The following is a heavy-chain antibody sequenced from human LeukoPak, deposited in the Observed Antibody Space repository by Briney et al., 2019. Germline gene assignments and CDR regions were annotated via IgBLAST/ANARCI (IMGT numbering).Heavy chain of an antibody. D-gene: IGHD6-13*01. CDR1: GYTFTSYG. J-gene: IGHJ4*02. CDR3: ARALVAAAGMSFGY. V-gene: IGHV1-18*01. CDR2: ISAYNGNT. Sequence: GASVKVSCKASGYTFTSYGISWVRQAPGQGLEWMGWISAYNGNTNYAQKLQGRVTMTTDTSTSTAYMELRSPRSDDTAVYYCARALVAAAGMSFGYWGQGTLVTVSS.